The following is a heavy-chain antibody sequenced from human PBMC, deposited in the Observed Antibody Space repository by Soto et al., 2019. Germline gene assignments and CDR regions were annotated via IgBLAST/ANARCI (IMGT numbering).Heavy chain of an antibody. J-gene: IGHJ4*02. V-gene: IGHV3-30*03. CDR2: ISYDGSNK. CDR1: GFTFSSYG. Sequence: QVQLVESGGGVVQPGRSLRLSCAASGFTFSSYGMHWVRQAPGKGLEWVAVISYDGSNKYYADSVKGRFTISRDNSKNTLYLQMHSLRAEDTAVYYCARCSGGSCYHTYYFDYWGQGTLVTVSS. CDR3: ARCSGGSCYHTYYFDY. D-gene: IGHD2-15*01.